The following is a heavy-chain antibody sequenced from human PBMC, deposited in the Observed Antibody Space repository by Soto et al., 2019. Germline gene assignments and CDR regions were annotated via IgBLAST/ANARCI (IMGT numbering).Heavy chain of an antibody. V-gene: IGHV4-4*07. CDR1: GGSINNYY. Sequence: SETLSLTCTVSGGSINNYYCIWIRQPSFKGLEWIGRIYTDGTTNSNPSLRSRVSMSLDTSKKQFSLKLSSVTAADTAEYYCARDLGSYYYDSSGYFYFDFWGQGLLVTVSS. CDR2: IYTDGTT. J-gene: IGHJ4*02. D-gene: IGHD3-22*01. CDR3: ARDLGSYYYDSSGYFYFDF.